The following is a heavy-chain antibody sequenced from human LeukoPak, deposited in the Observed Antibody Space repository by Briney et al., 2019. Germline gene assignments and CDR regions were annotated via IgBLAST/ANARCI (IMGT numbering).Heavy chain of an antibody. J-gene: IGHJ4*02. D-gene: IGHD6-25*01. CDR1: GGSITGYS. CDR3: ARGTAAVY. V-gene: IGHV4-59*01. Sequence: SETLSLTCTVSGGSITGYSWSWFRQSPVKGLEWIGYISYRGATNSNPSLKSRVTVSLDMSKNQFPLKLNSVTAADTAVYYCARGTAAVYWGQGTLVTVSS. CDR2: ISYRGAT.